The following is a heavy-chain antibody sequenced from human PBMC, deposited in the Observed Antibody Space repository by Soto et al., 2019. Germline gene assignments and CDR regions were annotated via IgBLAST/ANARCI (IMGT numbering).Heavy chain of an antibody. D-gene: IGHD6-19*01. CDR2: VFHTGTT. CDR3: ARSDGWYAVHS. Sequence: QVQLQESGPGLVKPSGTLSLTCAVSGDSVSSPYWWCWVRQPPGKGLEWIGEVFHTGTTSYNPSLMSRVTISLDTSNNQFSLDLSSVTAADTAVYYCARSDGWYAVHSWGPGTLVVVSS. CDR1: GDSVSSPYW. J-gene: IGHJ4*02. V-gene: IGHV4-4*02.